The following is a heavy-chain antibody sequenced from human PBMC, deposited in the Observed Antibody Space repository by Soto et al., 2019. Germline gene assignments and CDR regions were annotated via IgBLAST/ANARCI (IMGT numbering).Heavy chain of an antibody. CDR1: GGSFSGYY. J-gene: IGHJ6*02. Sequence: SETLSLTCAVYGGSFSGYYWSWIRQPPGKGLEWIGEINHSGSTNYNPSLKSRVTIAVDTSKNQFSLKLSSVTAADTAVYYCARGGNKASSSWQYYYYYYGMDVWGQGTTVTVSS. V-gene: IGHV4-34*01. CDR3: ARGGNKASSSWQYYYYYYGMDV. D-gene: IGHD6-13*01. CDR2: INHSGST.